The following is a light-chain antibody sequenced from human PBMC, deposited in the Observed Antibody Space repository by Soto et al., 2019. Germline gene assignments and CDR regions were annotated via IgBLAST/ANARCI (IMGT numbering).Light chain of an antibody. J-gene: IGLJ1*01. CDR2: EVN. V-gene: IGLV2-23*02. CDR1: SSDFGNYNL. Sequence: QSALTQPASVSGSPGQSITISCTGTSSDFGNYNLVSWYQQHPGKVPKLILFEVNKRPSGVSGRFSGSKSGNTASLTISGLQAEDEADYYCQSYDGSLSGYVFGSGTKLTVL. CDR3: QSYDGSLSGYV.